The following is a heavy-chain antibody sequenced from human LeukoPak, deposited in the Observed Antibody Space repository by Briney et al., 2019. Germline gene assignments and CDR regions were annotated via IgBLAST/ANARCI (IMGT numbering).Heavy chain of an antibody. V-gene: IGHV3-7*05. CDR3: ASQFWWAAVAGTTLDY. CDR1: GFTFSSYW. D-gene: IGHD6-19*01. Sequence: PGGSLRLSCIASGFTFSSYWMSWVRQAPGGGLEWAANIKEDGSEKYYVDFVKGRFTISRDNAKISLYLQMNSLRAEDTAVYYCASQFWWAAVAGTTLDYWGQGTLVTVSS. J-gene: IGHJ4*02. CDR2: IKEDGSEK.